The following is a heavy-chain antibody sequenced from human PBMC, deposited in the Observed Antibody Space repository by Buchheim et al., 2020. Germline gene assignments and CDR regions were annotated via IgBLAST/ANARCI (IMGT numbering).Heavy chain of an antibody. V-gene: IGHV4-31*03. CDR1: GGSISSGGYY. CDR2: IYYSGST. Sequence: QVQLQESGPGLVKPSQTLSLTCTVSGGSISSGGYYWSWIRQPPGKGLEWIGYIYYSGSTYYNPSLTSRVTISVDTSKDQFSLKLSAVTAADTAVYYCARGGGPSEYYGMDVWGQGTT. J-gene: IGHJ6*02. CDR3: ARGGGPSEYYGMDV. D-gene: IGHD3-16*01.